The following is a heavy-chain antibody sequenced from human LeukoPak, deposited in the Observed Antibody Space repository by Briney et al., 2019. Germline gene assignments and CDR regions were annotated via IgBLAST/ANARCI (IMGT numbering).Heavy chain of an antibody. Sequence: TSETLSLTCTISGDSTNTYFWSWIRRPPGKGLEWIGYIYYTGTTNYNPSLKSRVTISVDTSKNQFSLKVSSVTAADTGVYYCASKSTDHGELRFDYWGQGTLVTVSS. CDR1: GDSTNTYF. J-gene: IGHJ4*02. V-gene: IGHV4-59*01. CDR2: IYYTGTT. CDR3: ASKSTDHGELRFDY. D-gene: IGHD4-17*01.